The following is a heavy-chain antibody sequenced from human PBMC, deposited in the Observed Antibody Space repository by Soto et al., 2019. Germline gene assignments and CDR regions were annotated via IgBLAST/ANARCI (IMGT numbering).Heavy chain of an antibody. D-gene: IGHD3-10*01. CDR2: IVPIVDLT. Sequence: QVQLVQSGAEVKKPGTSVRVSCKASGDTFSSYTISWVRQAPGQGLEWVGRIVPIVDLTNYAQKFQARVTITADKSTSTAFMDLNSLRPDDTGVYYCARAYGSGSYPIDYWGQGTPVFVSS. V-gene: IGHV1-69*02. CDR3: ARAYGSGSYPIDY. J-gene: IGHJ4*02. CDR1: GDTFSSYT.